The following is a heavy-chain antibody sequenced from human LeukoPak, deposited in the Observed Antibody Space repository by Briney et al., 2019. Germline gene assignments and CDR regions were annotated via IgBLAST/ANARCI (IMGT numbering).Heavy chain of an antibody. CDR1: GFIFSGYW. J-gene: IGHJ6*02. CDR3: AKDLGDYVWGSYRSYYYYGMDV. D-gene: IGHD3-16*02. Sequence: GGSLRLSCAASGFIFSGYWMSWVRQAPGKGLEWVANIKEDGSEKYYVDSVKGRFTISRDNAKNSLYLQMNSLRAEDTAVYYCAKDLGDYVWGSYRSYYYYGMDVWGQGTTVTVSS. V-gene: IGHV3-7*01. CDR2: IKEDGSEK.